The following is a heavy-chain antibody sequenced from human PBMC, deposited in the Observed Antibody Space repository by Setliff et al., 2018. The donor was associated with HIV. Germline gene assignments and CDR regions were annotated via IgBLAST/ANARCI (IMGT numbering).Heavy chain of an antibody. J-gene: IGHJ4*02. CDR1: GGSLSSYY. CDR3: AKGPNYNFWSGHQHLASSYFDY. V-gene: IGHV4-59*05. CDR2: IYHSGNT. D-gene: IGHD3-3*01. Sequence: PSETLSLTCVASGGSLSSYYWNWSRQTPGKGLEWIGSIYHSGNTYYMPSLQSRVTISVDMSRNQFSLRLSSVTAADTAVYYCAKGPNYNFWSGHQHLASSYFDYWGQGTLVTVSS.